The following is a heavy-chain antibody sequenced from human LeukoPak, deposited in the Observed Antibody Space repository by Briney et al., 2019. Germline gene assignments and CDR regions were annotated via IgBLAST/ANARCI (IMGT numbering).Heavy chain of an antibody. Sequence: GGSLRLSCAASGFTFSSYSMNWVRQAPGKGLEWVSSISSSSSYIYYADSVKDRFTISRDNSKNTLYLQMNSLRAEDTAVYYCAKDRDIVVVPAAPRGDYWGQGTLVTVSS. J-gene: IGHJ4*02. CDR3: AKDRDIVVVPAAPRGDY. D-gene: IGHD2-2*01. CDR2: ISSSSSYI. CDR1: GFTFSSYS. V-gene: IGHV3-21*04.